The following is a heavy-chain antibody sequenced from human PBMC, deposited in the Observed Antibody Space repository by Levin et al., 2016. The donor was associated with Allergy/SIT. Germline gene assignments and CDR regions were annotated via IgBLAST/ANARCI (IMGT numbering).Heavy chain of an antibody. Sequence: WVRQAPGQGLEWMGGIIPIFGTANYAQKFQGRVTITADESTSTAYMELSSLRSEDTAVYYCARPSGTPYCSSTSCYLSSGLPHYYYGMDVWGQGTTVTVSS. J-gene: IGHJ6*02. D-gene: IGHD2-2*01. CDR2: IIPIFGTA. CDR3: ARPSGTPYCSSTSCYLSSGLPHYYYGMDV. V-gene: IGHV1-69*01.